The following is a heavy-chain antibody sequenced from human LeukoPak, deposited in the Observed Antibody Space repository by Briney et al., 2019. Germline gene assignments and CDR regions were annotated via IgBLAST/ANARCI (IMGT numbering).Heavy chain of an antibody. CDR1: GYTFTGYY. V-gene: IGHV1-2*02. J-gene: IGHJ5*02. Sequence: ASVKVSCKASGYTFTGYYMHWVRPAPGQGLEWMGWINPNSGGTNYAQKFQGRVTMTRDTSISTAYMELSRLRSDDTAVYYCAREGRFNTMVRGVTWFDPWGQGTLVTVSS. CDR2: INPNSGGT. CDR3: AREGRFNTMVRGVTWFDP. D-gene: IGHD3-10*01.